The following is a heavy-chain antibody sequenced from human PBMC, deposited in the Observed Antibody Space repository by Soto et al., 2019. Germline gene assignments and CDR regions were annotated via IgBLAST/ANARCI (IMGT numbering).Heavy chain of an antibody. CDR3: ARGSLLYYGSGSYSLNFDY. D-gene: IGHD3-10*01. V-gene: IGHV3-48*01. CDR1: GFTFSSYS. J-gene: IGHJ4*02. Sequence: LRLSCAASGFTFSSYSMNWVRQAPGKGLEWVSYISSSSSTIYYADSVKGRFTISRDDAKNSLYLQMNSLRAEDTAVYYCARGSLLYYGSGSYSLNFDYWGQGTPVTVSS. CDR2: ISSSSSTI.